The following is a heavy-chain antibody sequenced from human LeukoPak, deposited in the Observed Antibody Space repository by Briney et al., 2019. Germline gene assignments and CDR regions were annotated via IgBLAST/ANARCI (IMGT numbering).Heavy chain of an antibody. CDR3: ARHAYERNVVGGSVQVYYYMDV. CDR1: GYSFTSYW. CDR2: IYPGDSDT. D-gene: IGHD2-2*01. V-gene: IGHV5-51*01. J-gene: IGHJ6*03. Sequence: GESLKISCKGSGYSFTSYWIGWVRQMPGKGLEWMGIIYPGDSDTRYSPSFQGQVTISADKSISTAYLQWSSLKASDTAMYYCARHAYERNVVGGSVQVYYYMDVWGKGTTVTVSS.